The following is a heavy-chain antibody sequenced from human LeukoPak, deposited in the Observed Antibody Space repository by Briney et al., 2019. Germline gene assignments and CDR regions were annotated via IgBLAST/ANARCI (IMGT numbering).Heavy chain of an antibody. CDR2: IYYSGST. CDR1: GGSISSSSYY. J-gene: IGHJ4*02. V-gene: IGHV4-39*01. Sequence: PSETLSLTCTVSGGSISSSSYYWGWIRQPPGKGLEWIGSIYYSGSTYYNPSLKSRVTISVDTSKNQFSLKLSSVTAADTAVYYCARRQLWLTRIDYWGQGTLVTVSS. CDR3: ARRQLWLTRIDY. D-gene: IGHD5-18*01.